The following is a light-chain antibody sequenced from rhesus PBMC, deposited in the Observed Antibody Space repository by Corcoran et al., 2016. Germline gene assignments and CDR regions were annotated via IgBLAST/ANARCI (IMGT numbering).Light chain of an antibody. Sequence: DIQMTQSPSSLSASVGDRVTITCRASQGISNWLAWYQQKPRKAPKLLTYRASNLETGVPSRFSGSGSGTDFTLTSSSLHAEDIATYYCQQHDNSPWTFGQGTKVEIK. CDR2: RAS. CDR3: QQHDNSPWT. V-gene: IGKV1-69*01. CDR1: QGISNW. J-gene: IGKJ1*01.